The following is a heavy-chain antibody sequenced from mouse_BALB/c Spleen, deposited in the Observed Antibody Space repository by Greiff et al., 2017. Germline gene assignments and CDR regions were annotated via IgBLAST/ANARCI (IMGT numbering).Heavy chain of an antibody. D-gene: IGHD2-1*01. Sequence: QVQLQQSGAELVRPGSSVKISCKASGYAFSSYWMNWVKQRPGQGLEWIGQIYPGDGDTNYNGKFKGKATLTADKSSSTAYMQLSSLTSEDSAVYYCTSGNHLYAMDYWGQGTSVTVSS. CDR3: TSGNHLYAMDY. V-gene: IGHV1-80*01. J-gene: IGHJ4*01. CDR1: GYAFSSYW. CDR2: IYPGDGDT.